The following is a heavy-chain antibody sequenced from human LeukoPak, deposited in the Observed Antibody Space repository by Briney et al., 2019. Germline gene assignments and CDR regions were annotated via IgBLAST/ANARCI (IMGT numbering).Heavy chain of an antibody. CDR1: GYTFTSFD. V-gene: IGHV1-8*03. CDR2: MNPHSGDT. CDR3: ARGARDGPNRD. J-gene: IGHJ4*02. Sequence: GASVKVSCKASGYTFTSFDINWVRQAPGQGLEWMGWMNPHSGDTVYAPKFQDRVTITRNTSISTTYMELSRLRSEDSAVYYCARGARDGPNRDWGQGTLVTVSS. D-gene: IGHD5-24*01.